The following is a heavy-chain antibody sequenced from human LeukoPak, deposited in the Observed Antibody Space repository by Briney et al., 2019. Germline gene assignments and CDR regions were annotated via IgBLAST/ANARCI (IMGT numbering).Heavy chain of an antibody. CDR2: ISSSSSSI. Sequence: PGGSLRLSCAASGFTFSSYSMNWVRQAPGKGLEWVSSISSSSSSIYYADSVKGRFTMSRDEAKNSLFLQMDSLRDEDTAVYYCARDRGGTGTSFDYWGQGTLVTVSS. V-gene: IGHV3-21*06. D-gene: IGHD1-1*01. J-gene: IGHJ4*02. CDR3: ARDRGGTGTSFDY. CDR1: GFTFSSYS.